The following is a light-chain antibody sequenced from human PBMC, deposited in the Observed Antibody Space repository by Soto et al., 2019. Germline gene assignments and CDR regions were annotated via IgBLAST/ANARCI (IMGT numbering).Light chain of an antibody. J-gene: IGLJ2*01. CDR1: NSDIGRYKF. V-gene: IGLV2-14*01. CDR3: SSSTNTNTLVI. Sequence: QSALTQPASVSGSPGQSITISCTGTNSDIGRYKFVSWFQQHPGKAPKLMIFEGTNRPSGVSNRFSGSKSGNTASLTISGLPAEDEAIYFCSSSTNTNTLVIFGGGTKVTVL. CDR2: EGT.